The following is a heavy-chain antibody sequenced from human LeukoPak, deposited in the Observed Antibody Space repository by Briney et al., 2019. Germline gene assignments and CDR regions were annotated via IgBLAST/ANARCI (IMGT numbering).Heavy chain of an antibody. V-gene: IGHV3-21*01. CDR1: GFTFSSYS. CDR2: ISGSSSYI. J-gene: IGHJ4*02. Sequence: GGSLRLSCAASGFTFSSYSMNWVRQAPGKGLEWVSSISGSSSYIYYADSVKGRFTISRDNAKNSLYLQMNSLRAEDTAVYYCARDPGNDYGVYVFDYWGQGTLVTVSS. CDR3: ARDPGNDYGVYVFDY. D-gene: IGHD4-17*01.